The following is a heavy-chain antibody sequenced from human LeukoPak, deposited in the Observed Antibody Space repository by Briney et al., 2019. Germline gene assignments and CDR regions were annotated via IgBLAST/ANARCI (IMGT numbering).Heavy chain of an antibody. CDR3: ARVRVTIFGVVIQTLRNAFDI. V-gene: IGHV4-30-4*01. J-gene: IGHJ3*02. Sequence: PSETLSLTCTVSGGSISSGDYYWSWIRQPPGKGLEWIGYIYYSGSTYYNPSLKSRVTISVDTSKNQFSLKLSSVTAADTAVYYCARVRVTIFGVVIQTLRNAFDIWGQGTMVTVSS. CDR1: GGSISSGDYY. CDR2: IYYSGST. D-gene: IGHD3-3*01.